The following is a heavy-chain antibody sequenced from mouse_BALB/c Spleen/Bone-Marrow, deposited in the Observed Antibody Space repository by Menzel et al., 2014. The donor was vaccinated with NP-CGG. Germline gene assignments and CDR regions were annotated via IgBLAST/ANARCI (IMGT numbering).Heavy chain of an antibody. V-gene: IGHV5-9-4*01. Sequence: HLVETAGRLVQPGGARKLSCAASGFNFSSFGMHWVRQAPEKRLEWVAEISSGGSYTYYSDTVTGRFTISRDNAKKTLYLEMSSLRSEDTAMYYCARDGGGYFSWFAYRGQGTPGSV. CDR3: ARDGGGYFSWFAY. J-gene: IGHJ3*01. CDR1: GFNFSSFG. D-gene: IGHD2-3*01. CDR2: ISSGGSYT.